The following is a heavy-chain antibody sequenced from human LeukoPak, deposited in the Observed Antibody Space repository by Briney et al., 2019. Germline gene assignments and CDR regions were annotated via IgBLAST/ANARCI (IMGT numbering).Heavy chain of an antibody. D-gene: IGHD2-2*01. J-gene: IGHJ4*02. CDR1: GFTFGDYA. CDR3: TRGGGGMRVVPALIDY. CDR2: IRSKAYGGTT. V-gene: IGHV3-49*03. Sequence: GGSLRLSCTASGFTFGDYAMSWFRQAPGKGLEWVGFIRSKAYGGTTEYAASVKGRFTTSRDDSKSIAYLQMNSLKTEDTAVYYCTRGGGGMRVVPALIDYWGQGTLVTVSS.